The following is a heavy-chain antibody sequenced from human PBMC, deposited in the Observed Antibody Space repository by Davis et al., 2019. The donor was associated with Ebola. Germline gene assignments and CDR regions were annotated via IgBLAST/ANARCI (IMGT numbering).Heavy chain of an antibody. CDR1: GGSFSGYY. V-gene: IGHV4-34*01. CDR2: INHSEST. Sequence: SETLSLTCAVYGGSFSGYYWSWIRQPPGKGLEWIGEINHSESTNYNPSLKSRVTISVDTSKNQFSLKLSSVTAADTAVYYCARHRYDFWSGYYNPFGLDYWGQGTLVTVSS. J-gene: IGHJ4*02. CDR3: ARHRYDFWSGYYNPFGLDY. D-gene: IGHD3-3*01.